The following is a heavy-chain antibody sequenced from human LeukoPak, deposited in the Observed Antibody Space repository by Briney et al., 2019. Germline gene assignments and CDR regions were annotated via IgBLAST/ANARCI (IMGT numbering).Heavy chain of an antibody. J-gene: IGHJ4*02. Sequence: GGSLRLSCAASGFTFSSYEMNWGRQAPGKGLEWVSYISSSGSTIYYADSVKGRFTISRDNAKNSLYLQMNSLRAEDTAVYYCARDEGMVRGAPVGYWGQGTLVTVSS. V-gene: IGHV3-48*03. CDR3: ARDEGMVRGAPVGY. D-gene: IGHD3-10*01. CDR2: ISSSGSTI. CDR1: GFTFSSYE.